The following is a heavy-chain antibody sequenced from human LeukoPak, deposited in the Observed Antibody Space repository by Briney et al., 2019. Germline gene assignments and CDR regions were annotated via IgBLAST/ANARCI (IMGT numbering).Heavy chain of an antibody. V-gene: IGHV4-59*12. CDR2: IYYSGST. D-gene: IGHD4-17*01. J-gene: IGHJ3*02. Sequence: SETLSLTCTVSGGSISSYYWSWIRQPPGKGLECIGYIYYSGSTNYNPSLKSRVTISVDTSKNQFSLKLSSVTAADTAVYYCARDHDYDDAFDIWGQGTMVTVSS. CDR1: GGSISSYY. CDR3: ARDHDYDDAFDI.